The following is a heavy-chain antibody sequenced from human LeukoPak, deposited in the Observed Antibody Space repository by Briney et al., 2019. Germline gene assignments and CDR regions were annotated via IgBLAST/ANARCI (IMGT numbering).Heavy chain of an antibody. J-gene: IGHJ3*02. D-gene: IGHD2-2*01. V-gene: IGHV3-7*01. CDR2: VNEDGSTK. CDR1: GFTFSSSW. CDR3: ARDYASNALDI. Sequence: PGGSLRLSCAASGFTFSSSWMTWVRQAPGKGLEWVANVNEDGSTKNYVDSVKGRFTISRDNAQNSLFLQINSLRAEDTAVYYCARDYASNALDIWGQGTMVTVSS.